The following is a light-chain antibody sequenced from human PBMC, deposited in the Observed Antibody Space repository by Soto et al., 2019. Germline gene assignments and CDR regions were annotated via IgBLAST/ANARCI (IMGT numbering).Light chain of an antibody. J-gene: IGKJ1*01. V-gene: IGKV4-1*01. CDR3: QQYYSRPPWT. Sequence: DIVMTQSPDSLAVSLGERATINCKSSQSVLYSSSNRNYLAWYQQKPGQPPKLHIYWASTRESGVPDRFSGSGSGTDFTLTISSLQADDVAVYYCQQYYSRPPWTFGQGTKVEIK. CDR1: QSVLYSSSNRNY. CDR2: WAS.